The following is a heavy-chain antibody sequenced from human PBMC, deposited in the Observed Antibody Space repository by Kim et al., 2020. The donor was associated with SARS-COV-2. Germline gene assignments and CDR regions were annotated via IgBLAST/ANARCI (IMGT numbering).Heavy chain of an antibody. CDR3: ARGPPYSESYWDAFDI. CDR1: GLTLSGSA. J-gene: IGHJ3*02. CDR2: IRSKSYSYET. V-gene: IGHV3-73*01. Sequence: GGSLRLSCAASGLTLSGSAMHWVRQASGTGLEWVGRIRSKSYSYETAYAASVEGRFTISRDESKNTAYLQMNSLKTEDTAVYYCARGPPYSESYWDAFDIWGQGTMVTVSS. D-gene: IGHD1-26*01.